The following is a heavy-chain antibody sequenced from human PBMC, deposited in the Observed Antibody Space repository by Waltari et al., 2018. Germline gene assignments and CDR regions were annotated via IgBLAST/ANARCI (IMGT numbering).Heavy chain of an antibody. J-gene: IGHJ4*02. D-gene: IGHD6-13*01. CDR3: ATFLGGLAAAGCY. CDR2: IYYSGST. Sequence: QLQLQESGPGLVKPSETLSLTCTVSGGSISSSSYYWGWIRQPPGKGLEWIGSIYYSGSTYYNPSLKSRVTISVDTSKNQFSLKLSSVTAADTAVYYCATFLGGLAAAGCYWGQGTLVTVSS. V-gene: IGHV4-39*07. CDR1: GGSISSSSYY.